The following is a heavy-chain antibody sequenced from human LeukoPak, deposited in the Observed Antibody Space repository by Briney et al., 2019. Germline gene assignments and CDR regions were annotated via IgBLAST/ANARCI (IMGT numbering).Heavy chain of an antibody. CDR1: GFTFSSYW. V-gene: IGHV3-7*01. D-gene: IGHD3-3*01. J-gene: IGHJ3*02. CDR2: IKQDGSEK. Sequence: GGXLRLSCAASGFTFSSYWMSWVRQAPGKGLEWVANIKQDGSEKYYVDSVKGRFTISRDNAKNSLYLQMNSLRAEDTAVYYCASNDFWSGYYDAFDIWGQGTMVTVSS. CDR3: ASNDFWSGYYDAFDI.